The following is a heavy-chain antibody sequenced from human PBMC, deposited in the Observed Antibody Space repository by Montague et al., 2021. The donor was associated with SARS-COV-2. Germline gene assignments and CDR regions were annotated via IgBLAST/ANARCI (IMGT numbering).Heavy chain of an antibody. CDR3: ARGLHQGPIGLPPGTLLQEHL. J-gene: IGHJ6*01. CDR2: IFHTGGT. CDR1: GVSIGSTNW. V-gene: IGHV4-4*02. Sequence: SETLSLTCAVSGVSIGSTNWWTWVRQPPGKRLELLGEIFHTGGTNYNPSLRGRMTISVDKTKNQFSLSLNSLTAADTATYYCARGLHQGPIGLPPGTLLQEHLWG.